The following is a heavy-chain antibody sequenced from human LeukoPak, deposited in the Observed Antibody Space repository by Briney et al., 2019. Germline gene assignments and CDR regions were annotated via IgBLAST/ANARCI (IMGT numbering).Heavy chain of an antibody. CDR3: VRGAGPGTPFD. CDR2: INYDARSR. CDR1: GFTFSLSW. V-gene: IGHV3-74*01. D-gene: IGHD1-1*01. Sequence: GGSLTLACAASGFTFSLSWRHWVRQAPGKGLEWVSSINYDARSRTYADSVKGRLTISSDNAENTLFLQMNSLRVEDSAIYSCVRGAGPGTPFDWGQGILVTVSS. J-gene: IGHJ1*01.